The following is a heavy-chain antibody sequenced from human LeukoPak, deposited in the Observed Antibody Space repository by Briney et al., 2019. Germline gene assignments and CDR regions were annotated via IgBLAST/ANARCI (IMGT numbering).Heavy chain of an antibody. CDR1: GFTFSSYS. V-gene: IGHV3-48*01. D-gene: IGHD2-15*01. CDR2: ISSSSSTI. Sequence: PGGSLRLSCAASGFTFSSYSMNWVRQAPGKGLEWVSYISSSSSTIYYADSVKGRFTISRDNAKNSLYLQMNSLRAEDTAVYYCARVVVVAANSPSDYWGQGTLVTVSS. J-gene: IGHJ4*02. CDR3: ARVVVVAANSPSDY.